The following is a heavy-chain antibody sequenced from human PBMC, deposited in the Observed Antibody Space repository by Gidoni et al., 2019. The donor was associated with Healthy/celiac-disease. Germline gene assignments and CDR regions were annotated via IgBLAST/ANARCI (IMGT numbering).Heavy chain of an antibody. Sequence: QVQLVQSGAEVKKPGSSVKVSCKASGGTFSSYAISWVRQAPGQGLEWMGGIIPIFGTANYAQKFQGRVTITADESTSTAYMELSSLRSEDTAVYYCALRNHNWGPHPHQYTDLWGRGTLVTVSS. CDR3: ALRNHNWGPHPHQYTDL. D-gene: IGHD7-27*01. V-gene: IGHV1-69*01. J-gene: IGHJ2*01. CDR2: IIPIFGTA. CDR1: GGTFSSYA.